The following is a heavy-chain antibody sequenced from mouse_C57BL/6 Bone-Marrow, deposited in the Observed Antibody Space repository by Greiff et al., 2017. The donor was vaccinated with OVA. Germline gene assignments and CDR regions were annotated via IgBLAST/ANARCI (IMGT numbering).Heavy chain of an antibody. Sequence: EVMLVESGGGLVQPGGSLKLSCAASGFTFSDYYMYWVRQTPEKRLVWVAYISNGGGSPYYPDTVKGRFTISRDNAKNTLYLQMSRLKSEDTAMYYCARHGEGDYFDYGGQGTTLTVSS. CDR2: ISNGGGSP. V-gene: IGHV5-12*01. CDR3: ARHGEGDYFDY. CDR1: GFTFSDYY. J-gene: IGHJ2*01.